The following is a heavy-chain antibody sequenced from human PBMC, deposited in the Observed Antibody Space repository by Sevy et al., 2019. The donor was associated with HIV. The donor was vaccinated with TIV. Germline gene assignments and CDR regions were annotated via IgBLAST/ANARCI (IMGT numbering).Heavy chain of an antibody. J-gene: IGHJ4*02. CDR1: GFTFSGSA. CDR2: IRSKGNSYAT. Sequence: GGSLRLSCAASGFTFSGSAMQWVRQASGKGLEWVGRIRSKGNSYATAYAASVKGRFTISRDDSKNTVYPQMNSLKTEDTAVYYCTRGWARDSSSWYDYFDYWGQGTLVTVSS. D-gene: IGHD6-13*01. CDR3: TRGWARDSSSWYDYFDY. V-gene: IGHV3-73*01.